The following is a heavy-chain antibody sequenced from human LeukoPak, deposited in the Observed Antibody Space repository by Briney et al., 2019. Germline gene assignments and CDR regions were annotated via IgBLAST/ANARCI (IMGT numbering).Heavy chain of an antibody. CDR2: IYTSGST. J-gene: IGHJ3*02. D-gene: IGHD3-9*01. Sequence: SETLSLTCTVSGGSISSYYWSWIRQPPRKGLEWIGRIYTSGSTNYYPSLKSRVTMSVDTSKNQFSLKLSSVTAADTAVYYCASRVLTGYYSWTTDAFDSWGQGTMVTVSS. CDR3: ASRVLTGYYSWTTDAFDS. V-gene: IGHV4-4*07. CDR1: GGSISSYY.